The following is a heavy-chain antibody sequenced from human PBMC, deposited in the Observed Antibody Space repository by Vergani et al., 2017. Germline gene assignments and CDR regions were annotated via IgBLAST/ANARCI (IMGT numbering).Heavy chain of an antibody. V-gene: IGHV4-34*01. CDR2: INHSGST. D-gene: IGHD6-13*01. CDR3: ASDSSWYGGVGY. CDR1: GGSFSGYY. Sequence: QVQLQQWGSGLLKPSETLSLTCAVYGGSFSGYYWSWIRQPPGKGLEWIGEINHSGSTNYNPSLKSRVTISVDTSKNQFSLKLSSVTAADTAVYYCASDSSWYGGVGYWGQGTLVTVSS. J-gene: IGHJ4*02.